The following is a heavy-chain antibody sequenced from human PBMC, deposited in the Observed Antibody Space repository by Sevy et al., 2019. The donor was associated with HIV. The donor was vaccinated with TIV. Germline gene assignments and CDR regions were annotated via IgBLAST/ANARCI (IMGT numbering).Heavy chain of an antibody. J-gene: IGHJ3*02. CDR3: ARGTIVGPI. D-gene: IGHD1-26*01. CDR2: ISSNGGST. CDR1: GFTFSSYA. V-gene: IGHV3-64*04. Sequence: GGSLRLSCSASGFTFSSYAMHWVRQAPGKGLEYVSAISSNGGSTYYADSVKGRFTISRDNAKNSLYLQMNSLRAEDTAVYYCARGTIVGPIWGQGTMVTVSS.